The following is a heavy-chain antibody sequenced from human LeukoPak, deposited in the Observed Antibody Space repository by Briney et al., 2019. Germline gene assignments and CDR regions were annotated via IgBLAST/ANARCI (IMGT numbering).Heavy chain of an antibody. Sequence: SETLSLTCTVSGGSISTSNYYWGWIRQPPGKGLEWIGNIFYSGSTYYSPSLKSRVTISVDTSKNQFSLKLSSVTAADTAVYYCASSTYYFYFDFWGQGTLVTVSS. D-gene: IGHD2/OR15-2a*01. J-gene: IGHJ4*02. CDR1: GGSISTSNYY. V-gene: IGHV4-39*01. CDR3: ASSTYYFYFDF. CDR2: IFYSGST.